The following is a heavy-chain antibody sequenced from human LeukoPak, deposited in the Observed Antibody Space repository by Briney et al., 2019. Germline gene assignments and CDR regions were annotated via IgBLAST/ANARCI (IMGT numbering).Heavy chain of an antibody. V-gene: IGHV3-21*01. Sequence: GGSLRLSCAASGFTFSSYSMNWVRQAPGKGLEWVSFISSSSSYIYYADSVKGRFTISRDNAKNSLYLQMNSLRAEDTAVYYCAPVSGSYTLPDDWGQGTLVAASS. CDR1: GFTFSSYS. CDR3: APVSGSYTLPDD. D-gene: IGHD1-26*01. J-gene: IGHJ4*02. CDR2: ISSSSSYI.